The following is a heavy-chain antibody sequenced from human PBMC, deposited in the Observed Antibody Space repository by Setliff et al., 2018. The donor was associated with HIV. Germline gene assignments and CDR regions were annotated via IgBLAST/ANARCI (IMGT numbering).Heavy chain of an antibody. Sequence: PSETLSLTCAVSGYSISTAYSWAWIRQSPGKGLEWIGGFHHSGSAHYNPSLKSRVTISGQTSKNQFSLKLSSVTAADTAGYYCARLGYRWGGSDYWGQGTLVTVSS. J-gene: IGHJ4*02. CDR2: FHHSGSA. V-gene: IGHV4-38-2*01. D-gene: IGHD7-27*01. CDR3: ARLGYRWGGSDY. CDR1: GYSISTAYS.